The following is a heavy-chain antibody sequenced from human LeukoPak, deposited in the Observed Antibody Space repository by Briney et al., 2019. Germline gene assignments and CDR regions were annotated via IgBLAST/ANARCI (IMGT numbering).Heavy chain of an antibody. J-gene: IGHJ5*02. CDR1: GFTFSSYA. D-gene: IGHD2-2*01. CDR3: AKDALVVVPAAIDWFDP. Sequence: GGSLRLSCAASGFTFSSYAMSWVRQAPGKGLEWVSAISGSGGSTYYADSVKGRFTISRDNSKNALYLRMNSLRAEDTAVYYCAKDALVVVPAAIDWFDPWGQGTLVTVSS. V-gene: IGHV3-23*01. CDR2: ISGSGGST.